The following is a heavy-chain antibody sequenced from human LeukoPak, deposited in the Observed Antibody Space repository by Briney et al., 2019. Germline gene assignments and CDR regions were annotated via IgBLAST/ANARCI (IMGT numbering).Heavy chain of an antibody. V-gene: IGHV1-18*01. CDR3: ARDHLRRIAAAGTDY. CDR1: GYTFTSYG. J-gene: IGHJ4*02. Sequence: ASVKVSCKASGYTFTSYGISWVRQAPGQGLEWMGWISAYNGNTNYAQKLQGRVTMATETSTSTAYMELRSLRSDDTAVYYCARDHLRRIAAAGTDYWGQGTRVTVFS. D-gene: IGHD6-13*01. CDR2: ISAYNGNT.